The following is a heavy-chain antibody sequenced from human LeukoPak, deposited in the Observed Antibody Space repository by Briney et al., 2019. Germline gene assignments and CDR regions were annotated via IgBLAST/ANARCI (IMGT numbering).Heavy chain of an antibody. CDR2: ISGSGDYT. CDR3: AKVTYGSGTYGAFDS. J-gene: IGHJ4*02. D-gene: IGHD3-10*01. CDR1: GFTFSSHG. V-gene: IGHV3-23*01. Sequence: GGSLRLSCAASGFTFSSHGMSRVRQAPGKGLEWVSTISGSGDYTYYADSVKGRFTISRDNSKNTLYLQMNSLRAEDTAVYYCAKVTYGSGTYGAFDSWGQGTLVTVSS.